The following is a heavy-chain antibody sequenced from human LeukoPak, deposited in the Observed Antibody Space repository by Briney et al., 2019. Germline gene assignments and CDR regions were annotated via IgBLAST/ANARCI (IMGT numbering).Heavy chain of an antibody. V-gene: IGHV3-74*01. CDR1: GFTFSSYW. CDR3: AKDRSSNALDY. J-gene: IGHJ4*02. Sequence: GGSLRLSCAASGFTFSSYWMHWVRQAPGKGLVWVSRINSDGSSTSYADSVKGRFTISRDNAKNSLYLQMNSLRAEDTAVYYCAKDRSSNALDYWGQGTLVTVSS. CDR2: INSDGSST. D-gene: IGHD3-3*02.